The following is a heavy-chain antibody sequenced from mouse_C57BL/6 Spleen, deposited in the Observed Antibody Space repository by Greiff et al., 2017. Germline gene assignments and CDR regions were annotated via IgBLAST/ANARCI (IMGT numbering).Heavy chain of an antibody. Sequence: QVQLKESGPELVKPGASVKISCKASGYAFSSSWMNWVKQRPGKGLEWIGRIYPGDGDTNYNGKFKGKATLTADKSSSTAYMQLSSLTSEDSAVYFCARTPHYDEDYWGQGTTLTVSS. CDR2: IYPGDGDT. D-gene: IGHD2-4*01. J-gene: IGHJ2*01. CDR1: GYAFSSSW. CDR3: ARTPHYDEDY. V-gene: IGHV1-82*01.